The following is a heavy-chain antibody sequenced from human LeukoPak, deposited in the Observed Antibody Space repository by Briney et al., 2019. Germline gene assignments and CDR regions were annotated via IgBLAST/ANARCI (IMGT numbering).Heavy chain of an antibody. CDR3: ARVGLGLFAPDY. CDR2: ITATTGII. CDR1: GFTFNSYS. Sequence: GGSLRLSCVASGFTFNSYSMNWVRQTPGKGLEWVSYITATTGIITYADSVKGRFTVSRDNAENSVYLQMTSLRAEDTAVYYCARVGLGLFAPDYSRQGTLVSVSS. J-gene: IGHJ4*02. V-gene: IGHV3-48*01. D-gene: IGHD3-10*02.